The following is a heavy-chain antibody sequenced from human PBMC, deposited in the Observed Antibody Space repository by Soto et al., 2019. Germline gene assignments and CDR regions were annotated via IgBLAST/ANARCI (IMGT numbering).Heavy chain of an antibody. CDR3: ARKMPTMIVVVIQNWFDP. D-gene: IGHD3-22*01. Sequence: PSETLSLTCTVSGGSISSSSHYWGWIRQPPGKGLEWIGSIYYSGSPYYNPSLKSRVTISVDTSKNQFSLKLSSVTAADTAVYYCARKMPTMIVVVIQNWFDPWGQGTLVTVSS. V-gene: IGHV4-39*01. J-gene: IGHJ5*02. CDR1: GGSISSSSHY. CDR2: IYYSGSP.